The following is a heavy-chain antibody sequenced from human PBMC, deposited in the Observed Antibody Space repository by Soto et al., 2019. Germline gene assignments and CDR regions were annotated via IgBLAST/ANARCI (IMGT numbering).Heavy chain of an antibody. CDR2: ITPMFGTP. CDR3: ARDGTLYDSSAYYYLY. Sequence: SVKVSCKASGGTFSRYTITWVRQAPGQGLEWMGGITPMFGTPNYAQKLQGGVTITADESTSTAYMELSSLRSEDTAMYYCARDGTLYDSSAYYYLYWGQGTLVTVSS. D-gene: IGHD3-22*01. V-gene: IGHV1-69*13. CDR1: GGTFSRYT. J-gene: IGHJ4*02.